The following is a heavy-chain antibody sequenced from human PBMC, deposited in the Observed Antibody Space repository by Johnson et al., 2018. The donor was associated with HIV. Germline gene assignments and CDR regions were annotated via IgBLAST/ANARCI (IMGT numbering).Heavy chain of an antibody. D-gene: IGHD2-21*01. CDR1: GFNVSSNY. V-gene: IGHV3-66*01. CDR2: IYSGGST. Sequence: MQLVESGGGLVQPGGSLRLSCAASGFNVSSNYMSWVRQAPGKGLEWVSVIYSGGSTKYADSVRGRFTISRDKSKNTLYLQMNSLKTEDTAVYYCALSYSLDAFDIWGQGTMVTVSS. J-gene: IGHJ3*02. CDR3: ALSYSLDAFDI.